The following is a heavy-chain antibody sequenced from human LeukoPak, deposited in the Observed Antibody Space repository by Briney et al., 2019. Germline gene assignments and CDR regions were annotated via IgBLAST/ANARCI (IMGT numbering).Heavy chain of an antibody. J-gene: IGHJ4*02. D-gene: IGHD2-2*01. V-gene: IGHV3-11*04. CDR3: AKDRHCSSTSCYSMDY. CDR2: VSTLSNTI. Sequence: GGSLRLSCAASAFTFTDFYMNWIRQAPGKGLEWVAIVSTLSNTIAYADSVKGRFTISRDNSKNTLYLQMNSLRAEDTAVYYCAKDRHCSSTSCYSMDYWGQGTLVTVSS. CDR1: AFTFTDFY.